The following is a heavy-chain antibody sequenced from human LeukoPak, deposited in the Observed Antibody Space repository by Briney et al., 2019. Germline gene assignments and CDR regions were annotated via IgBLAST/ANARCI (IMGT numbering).Heavy chain of an antibody. Sequence: GGSLRLSCAASGFTFSSYWMSWVRQAPGRGLEYVSAISTNGGSTYYADSVKGRFTISRDNSKNTLYLQMSGLRAEDTAVYYCVKGLERRVWDAFDIWGQGTMVTVSS. CDR2: ISTNGGST. V-gene: IGHV3-64D*09. CDR1: GFTFSSYW. J-gene: IGHJ3*02. D-gene: IGHD1-1*01. CDR3: VKGLERRVWDAFDI.